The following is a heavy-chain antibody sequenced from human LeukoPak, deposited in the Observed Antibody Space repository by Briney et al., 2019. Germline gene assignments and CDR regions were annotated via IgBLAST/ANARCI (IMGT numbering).Heavy chain of an antibody. Sequence: SETLSLTCAVYSGSFSGYYWSWIRQPPGKGLEWIGYIYYTGSTNSNPSLKSRVTISVDTSKNQFSLRLTSVTAADTAVYYCARGYYYDYSGPDFDYWGQGTLVTVSS. CDR1: SGSFSGYY. D-gene: IGHD3-22*01. V-gene: IGHV4-59*01. CDR2: IYYTGST. J-gene: IGHJ4*02. CDR3: ARGYYYDYSGPDFDY.